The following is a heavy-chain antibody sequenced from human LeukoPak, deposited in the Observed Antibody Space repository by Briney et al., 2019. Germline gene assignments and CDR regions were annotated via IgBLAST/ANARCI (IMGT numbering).Heavy chain of an antibody. V-gene: IGHV1-2*02. CDR2: INPHSGDT. CDR3: ALLGVSTVTTNYYYYYMDV. Sequence: ASVKVSCKASGYTFTDYYIHWVRQAPGQGLEWMGWINPHSGDTIYAQKFQGRVTMTRDTSISTAYMELSRLRSDDTAVYYCALLGVSTVTTNYYYYYMDVWGKGTTVTVSS. D-gene: IGHD4-17*01. CDR1: GYTFTDYY. J-gene: IGHJ6*03.